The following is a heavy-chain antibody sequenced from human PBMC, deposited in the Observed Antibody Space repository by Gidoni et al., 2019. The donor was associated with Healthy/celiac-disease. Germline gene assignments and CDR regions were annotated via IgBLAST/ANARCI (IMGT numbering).Heavy chain of an antibody. D-gene: IGHD3-22*01. CDR3: ARGPYYYDSSVLSSLDY. CDR2: IRDSSSNI. Sequence: ELQLVESGGGLVQPGGSLRLSCAASGFIFITYIMNWVRPAPGKGLGWVSYIRDSSSNIYYAGYVKGRFTISRDNAKDSLYLQMNSLRDEDTAVYYCARGPYYYDSSVLSSLDYWGQGTLVTVSS. CDR1: GFIFITYI. V-gene: IGHV3-48*02. J-gene: IGHJ4*02.